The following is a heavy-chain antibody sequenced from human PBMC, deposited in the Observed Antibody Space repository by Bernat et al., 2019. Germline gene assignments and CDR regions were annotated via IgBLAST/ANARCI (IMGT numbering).Heavy chain of an antibody. CDR2: ISAYNGNT. J-gene: IGHJ3*01. Sequence: QVQLVQSGAEVKKPGASVKVSCKASGYTFTSYGISWVRQAPGQGLEWMGWISAYNGNTNYAQKLQGRVTMTTDTSTSTAYMALRSLRSDDTSVYYCARDSRSRGGSYYKPYDAFVLWGQGTMVTVSS. V-gene: IGHV1-18*01. D-gene: IGHD1-26*01. CDR3: ARDSRSRGGSYYKPYDAFVL. CDR1: GYTFTSYG.